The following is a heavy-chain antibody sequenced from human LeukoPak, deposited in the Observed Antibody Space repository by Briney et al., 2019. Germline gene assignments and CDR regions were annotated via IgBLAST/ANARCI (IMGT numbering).Heavy chain of an antibody. Sequence: SETLSLTCAVYGGSFSGYYWSWIRQPPGKGLEWIGEINHSGSTNYNPSLKSRVTISVDTSKNQFSLKLSSVTAADTAVYYCARESGGSGSYVDYWGQGTLVTVSS. J-gene: IGHJ4*02. D-gene: IGHD3-10*01. CDR1: GGSFSGYY. CDR2: INHSGST. CDR3: ARESGGSGSYVDY. V-gene: IGHV4-34*01.